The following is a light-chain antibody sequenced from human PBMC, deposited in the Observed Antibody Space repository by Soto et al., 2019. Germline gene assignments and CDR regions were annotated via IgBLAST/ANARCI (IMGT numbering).Light chain of an antibody. CDR3: SSYTTSSTRV. CDR1: SSDVGYYNY. J-gene: IGLJ3*02. CDR2: EVT. V-gene: IGLV2-14*01. Sequence: QSALTQPASVSGSPGQSITISCTGSSSDVGYYNYVSWYQHHPGKAPKLMIYEVTNRPSGVSNHFSASKSGNTASLTISGLQAEDEAYYYCSSYTTSSTRVFGGGTKLTVL.